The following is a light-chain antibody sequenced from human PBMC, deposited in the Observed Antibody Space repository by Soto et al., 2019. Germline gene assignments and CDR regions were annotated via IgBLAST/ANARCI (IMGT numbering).Light chain of an antibody. Sequence: QSVLTQPASVSGSPGQSITISCTGTSSDVGTYNYVSWYQQHPCKAPKLMIYDVSNRPSGVSDRFSGSKSGNTASLTISGLQAEDEADYYCRSYTSSSTSVVFGGGTKVTVL. V-gene: IGLV2-14*01. J-gene: IGLJ2*01. CDR3: RSYTSSSTSVV. CDR1: SSDVGTYNY. CDR2: DVS.